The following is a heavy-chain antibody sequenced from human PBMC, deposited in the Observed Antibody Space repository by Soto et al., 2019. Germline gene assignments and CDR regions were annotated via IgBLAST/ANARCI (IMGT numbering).Heavy chain of an antibody. Sequence: PSETLSVTCTVSAASITSGSYSWSWIRQAPGKGLEWIGNIHVTGYTAFSPSLKRRVTISVDTSKNQFSLNVDSVTAADTAVYFCARGGALRPNGNVPLAFWGQGTMVTVSS. CDR2: IHVTGYT. D-gene: IGHD1-26*01. V-gene: IGHV4-30-2*01. CDR3: ARGGALRPNGNVPLAF. J-gene: IGHJ4*02. CDR1: AASITSGSYS.